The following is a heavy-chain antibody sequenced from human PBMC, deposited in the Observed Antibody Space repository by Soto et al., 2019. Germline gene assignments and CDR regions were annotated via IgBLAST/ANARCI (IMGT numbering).Heavy chain of an antibody. V-gene: IGHV4-59*01. D-gene: IGHD5-18*01. CDR1: GGSISGYH. Sequence: SETLSLTCSISGGSISGYHWNWIRQTPGKGVEWIGYFHNSGNPKYSSSLKSRVTISVDTSENQSSLKLSSVTAADTAVYYCAFCIQLWPITIYFVYWGQGILISVSS. J-gene: IGHJ4*02. CDR2: FHNSGNP. CDR3: AFCIQLWPITIYFVY.